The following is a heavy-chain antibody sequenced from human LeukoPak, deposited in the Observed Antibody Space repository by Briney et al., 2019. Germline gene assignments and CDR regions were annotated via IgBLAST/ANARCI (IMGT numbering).Heavy chain of an antibody. Sequence: GESLKISCKVSGYSFTKYWIGWVRQMPGKGLEWMGIVYPADSSTRYSPSFRGQVTISADKPITTAYLQWSSLKASDTAMYYCTRHVYDSGGYYYDYWGQGTLVTVSS. D-gene: IGHD3-22*01. J-gene: IGHJ4*02. CDR2: VYPADSST. V-gene: IGHV5-51*01. CDR3: TRHVYDSGGYYYDY. CDR1: GYSFTKYW.